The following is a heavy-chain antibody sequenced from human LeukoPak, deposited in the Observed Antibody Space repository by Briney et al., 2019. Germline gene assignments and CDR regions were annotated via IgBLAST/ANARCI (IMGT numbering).Heavy chain of an antibody. CDR2: IYYSGST. CDR1: GGSLSSYY. J-gene: IGHJ4*02. D-gene: IGHD5-18*01. V-gene: IGHV4-59*08. CDR3: ARHPERYSYFDY. Sequence: PSETLSLTCTVSGGSLSSYYWSWIRQPPGKGLEWIGYIYYSGSTNYNPSLKSRVTISVDTSKNQFSLKLSSVTAADTAVYSCARHPERYSYFDYWGQGTLVTVSS.